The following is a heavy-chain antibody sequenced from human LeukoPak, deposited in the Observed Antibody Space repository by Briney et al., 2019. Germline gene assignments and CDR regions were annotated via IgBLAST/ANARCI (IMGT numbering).Heavy chain of an antibody. CDR1: GGSISSSSYY. CDR3: ARVMDYGSGSGPLLN. V-gene: IGHV4-39*07. J-gene: IGHJ4*02. D-gene: IGHD3-10*01. Sequence: PSETLSLTCTVSGGSISSSSYYWGWIRQPPGKGLEWIGSIYYSGSTYYNPSLKSRVTISVDTSKKQLSLKLSSVTAADTAVYYCARVMDYGSGSGPLLNWGQGTLVTVSS. CDR2: IYYSGST.